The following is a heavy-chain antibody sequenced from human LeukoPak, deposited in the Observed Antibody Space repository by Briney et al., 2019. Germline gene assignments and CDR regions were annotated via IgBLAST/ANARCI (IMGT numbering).Heavy chain of an antibody. CDR1: GFTVSSNY. CDR2: IYSGGST. V-gene: IGHV3-66*01. Sequence: AGGSLRLSCAASGFTVSSNYMSWVRQAPGKGLEWVSVIYSGGSTYYADSVKGRFTISRDNSKNTLYLQMNSLRAEDTAVYYCARARGVGELLWFGEFSQPFDYWGQGTLVTVSS. CDR3: ARARGVGELLWFGEFSQPFDY. D-gene: IGHD3-10*01. J-gene: IGHJ4*02.